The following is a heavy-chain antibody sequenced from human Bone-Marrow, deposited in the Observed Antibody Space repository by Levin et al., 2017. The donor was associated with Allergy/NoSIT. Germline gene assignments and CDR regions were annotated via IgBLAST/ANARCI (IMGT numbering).Heavy chain of an antibody. CDR3: ASRGLAGPFDS. D-gene: IGHD3-10*01. V-gene: IGHV1-2*06. CDR2: FSPTGDGT. Sequence: ASVKVSCQASGHSHSGYYIHWVRQAPGQGLEWMGRFSPTGDGTSFVEKFQGRFSMTRDSSIKTDYMELSGLTSHDTAVYYCASRGLAGPFDSWGQGTLVTVSS. J-gene: IGHJ5*01. CDR1: GHSHSGYY.